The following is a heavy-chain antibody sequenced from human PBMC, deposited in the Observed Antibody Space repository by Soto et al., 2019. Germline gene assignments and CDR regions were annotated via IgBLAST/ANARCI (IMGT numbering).Heavy chain of an antibody. J-gene: IGHJ4*02. Sequence: GGSLRLSCAASGFTFSDYYMSWIRQAPGKGLEWVSYISSSSSYTNYADSVKGRFTISRDNAKNSLYLQMNSLRAEDTAVYYCAGGSIVVVVAATPTSDYWGQGTLVTVSS. CDR2: ISSSSSYT. CDR1: GFTFSDYY. D-gene: IGHD2-15*01. V-gene: IGHV3-11*05. CDR3: AGGSIVVVVAATPTSDY.